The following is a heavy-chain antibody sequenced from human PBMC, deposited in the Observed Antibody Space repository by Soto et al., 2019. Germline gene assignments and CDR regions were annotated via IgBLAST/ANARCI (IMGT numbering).Heavy chain of an antibody. Sequence: PGGSLRLSCAASGFNFSSSAISWVRQAPGKGLEWVSAVSANGQGIYYADSVRGRFTISRANSKNTVYLQVNSLRTEDSATYYCARDPSYIRGFRGWSGHSKNWFDPWGQGTLVTVSS. CDR3: ARDPSYIRGFRGWSGHSKNWFDP. CDR1: GFNFSSSA. J-gene: IGHJ5*02. V-gene: IGHV3-23*01. CDR2: VSANGQGI. D-gene: IGHD3-3*01.